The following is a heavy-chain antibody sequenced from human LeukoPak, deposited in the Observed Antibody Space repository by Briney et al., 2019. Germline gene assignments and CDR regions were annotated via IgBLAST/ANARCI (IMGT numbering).Heavy chain of an antibody. Sequence: GGSLRLSCAASGFTFSSYAMSWVRQAPGKGLEWVSAISGSGGSTYYADSVKGRFTISRDNSKNTLYLQMNSLRAEDTAVYYCAKDQAAGPYYYGMDVWGQGTTVTVSS. D-gene: IGHD6-13*01. CDR2: ISGSGGST. V-gene: IGHV3-23*01. J-gene: IGHJ6*02. CDR1: GFTFSSYA. CDR3: AKDQAAGPYYYGMDV.